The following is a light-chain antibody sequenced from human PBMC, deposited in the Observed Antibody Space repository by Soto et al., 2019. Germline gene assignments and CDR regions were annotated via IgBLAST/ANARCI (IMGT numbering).Light chain of an antibody. CDR2: GAS. J-gene: IGKJ5*01. CDR3: QHYGTSPIT. V-gene: IGKV3-20*01. CDR1: QTVSSSY. Sequence: EIVLTQSPGTLSLSPGEGATLSCRASQTVSSSYLAWYQQKPGQAPRLLIYGASSRATGIPDRFSGSGSGTDFTLTISRLEPEDCAVYYCQHYGTSPITFGQGTRLEIK.